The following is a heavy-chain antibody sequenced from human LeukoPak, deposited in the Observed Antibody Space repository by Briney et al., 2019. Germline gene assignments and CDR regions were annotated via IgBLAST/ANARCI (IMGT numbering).Heavy chain of an antibody. V-gene: IGHV3-23*01. CDR1: GFTFSSYA. Sequence: GGSLRLSCAASGFTFSSYAMSWVRQAPGKGLEWVSAISGSGGSTYYADSVKGRFTISRDNSKNTLYLQMNSLRAEDTAVYYCAKRVRYFDRLLLGPENYFDYWGQGTLVTVSS. J-gene: IGHJ4*02. CDR2: ISGSGGST. CDR3: AKRVRYFDRLLLGPENYFDY. D-gene: IGHD3-9*01.